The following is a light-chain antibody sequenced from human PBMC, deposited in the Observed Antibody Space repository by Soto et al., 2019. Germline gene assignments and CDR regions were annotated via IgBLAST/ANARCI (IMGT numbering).Light chain of an antibody. CDR3: AAWDDSLNGAV. CDR1: SSNIGSNT. Sequence: QSMLTQPPSASGTPGQRVTISCSGSSSNIGSNTVAWYQQLPGTAPKLLIYVNNQRPSGVPDRFSGSKSDTSASLAIGGLQSEDEADYYCAAWDDSLNGAVFGGGTQLTVL. CDR2: VNN. V-gene: IGLV1-44*01. J-gene: IGLJ7*01.